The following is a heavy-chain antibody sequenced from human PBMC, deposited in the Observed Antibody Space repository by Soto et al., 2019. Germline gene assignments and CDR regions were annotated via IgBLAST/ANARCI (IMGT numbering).Heavy chain of an antibody. CDR3: VQGASTAHQPLDS. J-gene: IGHJ4*02. Sequence: QVQLVESGGGVVQPGRSLRFSCAASGFIFRNFGMHWVRRAPGKGLEWVAVISGDGNDKYYPDSMKGRFTISRDNFNNTXXLQXNSLRPEDTAVYHCVQGASTAHQPLDSWGQGVLVTVSS. CDR2: ISGDGNDK. D-gene: IGHD1-26*01. CDR1: GFIFRNFG. V-gene: IGHV3-30*03.